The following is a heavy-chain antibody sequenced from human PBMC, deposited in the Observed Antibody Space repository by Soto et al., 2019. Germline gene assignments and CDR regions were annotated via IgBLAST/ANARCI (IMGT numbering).Heavy chain of an antibody. J-gene: IGHJ5*02. CDR1: GDSIRDGGYY. CDR2: IYFTGKT. Sequence: SETLSLTCTVSGDSIRDGGYYWAWIRQRPGKGLEWMGYIYFTGKTNYNPSLENRLTMSVDMSRRQLYLRLTSVTAADTAVYFCAKDPRNTPIPAVTPGWFDTWGQGISVTVSS. D-gene: IGHD4-4*01. V-gene: IGHV4-31*03. CDR3: AKDPRNTPIPAVTPGWFDT.